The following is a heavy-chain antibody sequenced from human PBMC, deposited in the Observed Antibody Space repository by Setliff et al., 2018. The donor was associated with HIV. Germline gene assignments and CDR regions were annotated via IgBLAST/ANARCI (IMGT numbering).Heavy chain of an antibody. CDR3: ARDNKVAPLDF. Sequence: ASVKVSCKASGDTSSSYAISRVRQAPGQGLEWMGWISAYNGDTNYAQKLQGRVTMTTDTSTSTAYMELRSLRSDDTAVYYCARDNKVAPLDFWGQGTLVTVSS. CDR2: ISAYNGDT. CDR1: GDTSSSYA. D-gene: IGHD5-12*01. V-gene: IGHV1-18*01. J-gene: IGHJ4*02.